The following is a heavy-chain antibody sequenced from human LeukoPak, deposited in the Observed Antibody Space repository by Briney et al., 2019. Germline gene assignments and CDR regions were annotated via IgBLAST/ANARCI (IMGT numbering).Heavy chain of an antibody. D-gene: IGHD2-15*01. CDR3: ARGIEKVVAATFGY. J-gene: IGHJ4*02. CDR1: GGSFSGYY. CDR2: INHSGST. V-gene: IGHV4-34*01. Sequence: SETLSLTCAVYGGSFSGYYWSWIRQPPGKGLEWIGEINHSGSTNYNPSLKSRVTISVDTSKNQFSLKLSSVTAADTAVYYCARGIEKVVAATFGYWGQGTLVTVSS.